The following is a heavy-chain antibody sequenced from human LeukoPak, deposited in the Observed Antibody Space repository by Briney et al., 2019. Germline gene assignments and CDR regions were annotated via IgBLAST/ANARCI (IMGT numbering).Heavy chain of an antibody. CDR1: GFTFSSYS. V-gene: IGHV3-21*01. CDR2: ISSSSSYI. J-gene: IGHJ4*02. CDR3: ARDEDPRIYGSGDYFDY. D-gene: IGHD3-10*01. Sequence: GGSLRLSCAASGFTFSSYSMNWVRQAPGKGLEWVSSISSSSSYIYYADSVKGRFTIPRDNAKNSLYLQMNSLRAEDTAVYYCARDEDPRIYGSGDYFDYWGQGTLVTVSS.